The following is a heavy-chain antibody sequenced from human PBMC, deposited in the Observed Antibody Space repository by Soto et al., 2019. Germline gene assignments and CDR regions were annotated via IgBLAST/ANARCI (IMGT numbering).Heavy chain of an antibody. Sequence: QVQLVESGGGVVQPGRSLRLSCAASGFTFSTYAMHWVRQAPGKGLEWVAIISYDGSNNYYADSVKGRFTISRDNSKNTLYLQMNSLRPEDTAVYYCATYGSGSAYYYGLDVWGQGTTVNVSS. CDR3: ATYGSGSAYYYGLDV. CDR1: GFTFSTYA. J-gene: IGHJ6*02. D-gene: IGHD3-10*01. CDR2: ISYDGSNN. V-gene: IGHV3-30-3*01.